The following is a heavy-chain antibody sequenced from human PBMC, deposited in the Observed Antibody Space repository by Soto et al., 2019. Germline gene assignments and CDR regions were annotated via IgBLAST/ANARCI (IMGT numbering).Heavy chain of an antibody. CDR2: ISSSSSYI. CDR3: ARGPSTSPYNWFDP. V-gene: IGHV3-21*01. J-gene: IGHJ5*02. D-gene: IGHD4-17*01. CDR1: GFTFSSYE. Sequence: GGSLRLSCAASGFTFSSYEMNWVRQAPGKGLEWVSSISSSSSYIYYADSVKGRFTISRDNAKNSLYLQMNSLRAEDTAVYYCARGPSTSPYNWFDPWGQGTLVTVS.